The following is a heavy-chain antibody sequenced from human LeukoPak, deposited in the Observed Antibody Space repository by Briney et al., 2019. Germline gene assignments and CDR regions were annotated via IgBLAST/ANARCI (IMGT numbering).Heavy chain of an antibody. CDR1: GGSISSSSYY. J-gene: IGHJ5*02. Sequence: SETLSLTCTVSGGSISSSSYYWGWIRQPPGKGLEWIGSIYYSGGTYYNPSLKSRVTISVGTSKNQFSLKLSSVTAADTAVYYCARLLGHCSSTSCFNNWFDPWGQGTLVTVSS. CDR3: ARLLGHCSSTSCFNNWFDP. CDR2: IYYSGGT. D-gene: IGHD2-2*01. V-gene: IGHV4-39*01.